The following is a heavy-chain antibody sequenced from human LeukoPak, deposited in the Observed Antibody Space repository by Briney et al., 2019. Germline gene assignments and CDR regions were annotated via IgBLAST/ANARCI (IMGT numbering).Heavy chain of an antibody. J-gene: IGHJ4*02. CDR2: ISYDGSNK. CDR3: AKVGYSNYFRFDY. V-gene: IGHV3-30-3*01. CDR1: GFTFSSYA. D-gene: IGHD4-11*01. Sequence: QPGGSLRLSCAASGFTFSSYAMHWVRQAPGKGLEWVAVISYDGSNKYYADSVKGRFTISRDNSKNTLYLQMNSLRGEDTAVYYCAKVGYSNYFRFDYWGQGTLVTVSS.